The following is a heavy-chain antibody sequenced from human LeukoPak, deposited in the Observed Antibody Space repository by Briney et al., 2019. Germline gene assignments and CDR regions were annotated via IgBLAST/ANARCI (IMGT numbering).Heavy chain of an antibody. CDR3: AINQAGYCGGGSCYRHEFYYMDV. Sequence: AASVKVSCKASGYTFTSYGISWVRQAPGQGLEWMGGIIPVFGTANYAEKFQDRVTITADKSTSTAYMELSSLRSEDTAMYYCAINQAGYCGGGSCYRHEFYYMDVWGKGTSVTVSS. CDR1: GYTFTSYG. J-gene: IGHJ6*03. D-gene: IGHD2-15*01. V-gene: IGHV1-69*06. CDR2: IIPVFGTA.